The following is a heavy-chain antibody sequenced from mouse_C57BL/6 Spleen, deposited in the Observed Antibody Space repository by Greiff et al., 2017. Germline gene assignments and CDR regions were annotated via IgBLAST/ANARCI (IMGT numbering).Heavy chain of an antibody. D-gene: IGHD1-1*01. CDR1: GYTFTSYW. V-gene: IGHV1-50*01. Sequence: QVQLQQPGAELVKPGASVKLSCKASGYTFTSYWMQWVKQRPGQGLEWIGEIDPSDSYTNYNQKFKGKATLTVDTSSSTAYMQLSSLTSEDSAVXYCARSSTTVVATDYAMDYWGQGTSVTVSS. CDR2: IDPSDSYT. CDR3: ARSSTTVVATDYAMDY. J-gene: IGHJ4*01.